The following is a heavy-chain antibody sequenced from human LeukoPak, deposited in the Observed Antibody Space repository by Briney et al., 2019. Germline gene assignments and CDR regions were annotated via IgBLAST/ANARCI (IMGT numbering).Heavy chain of an antibody. CDR1: GFTFSRSW. Sequence: GGSLRLSCAASGFTFSRSWMHWVRQVPGKGLEWVANIKKDGSEKYSVDSVKGRFTISRDNAKNSLYLQMNSLRAEDTAVYYCARDGGIFGVGNFDCWGQGTLVTVSS. J-gene: IGHJ4*02. V-gene: IGHV3-7*01. D-gene: IGHD3-3*01. CDR2: IKKDGSEK. CDR3: ARDGGIFGVGNFDC.